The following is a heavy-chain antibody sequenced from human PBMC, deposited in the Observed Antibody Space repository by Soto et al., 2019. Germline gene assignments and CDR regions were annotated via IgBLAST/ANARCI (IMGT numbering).Heavy chain of an antibody. CDR1: GYTFTGYY. CDR2: INPNSGGT. CDR3: ARALLYESFDY. J-gene: IGHJ4*02. Sequence: ASVKVSCKASGYTFTGYYMHLVRQAPGQGLEWMGWINPNSGGTNYAQKFQGWVTMTRDTSISTAYMELSRLRSDDTAVYYCARALLYESFDYWGQGTLVTVSS. D-gene: IGHD2-2*02. V-gene: IGHV1-2*04.